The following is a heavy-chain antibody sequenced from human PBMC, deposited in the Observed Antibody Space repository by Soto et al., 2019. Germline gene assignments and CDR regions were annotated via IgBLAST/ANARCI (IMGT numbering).Heavy chain of an antibody. CDR3: ARGPYSSSWYTYFQH. Sequence: GESLKISSKGSGYSFTSYWIGWVRQMPGKGREWMGIIYPGDSDTRYSPSFQGQATISADKSISTAYLQWSSLKASDTAMYYCARGPYSSSWYTYFQHWGQGTLVTVSS. CDR2: IYPGDSDT. D-gene: IGHD6-13*01. CDR1: GYSFTSYW. V-gene: IGHV5-51*01. J-gene: IGHJ1*01.